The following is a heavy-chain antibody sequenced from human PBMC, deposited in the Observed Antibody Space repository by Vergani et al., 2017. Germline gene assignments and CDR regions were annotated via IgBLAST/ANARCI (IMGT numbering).Heavy chain of an antibody. CDR2: VTNGNRSQ. CDR1: GFSFSTYS. V-gene: IGHV3-48*01. Sequence: QLVESGGGLVQPGGSLRLSCAASGFSFSTYSMNWVRQAPGKGLEWVSYVTNGNRSQSYAESVKGRFTISRDNAKNSLYLQMNSLKVEDTAVYYCAREYSSSSCRGFDIWGQGTKVTVS. D-gene: IGHD6-6*01. CDR3: AREYSSSSCRGFDI. J-gene: IGHJ3*02.